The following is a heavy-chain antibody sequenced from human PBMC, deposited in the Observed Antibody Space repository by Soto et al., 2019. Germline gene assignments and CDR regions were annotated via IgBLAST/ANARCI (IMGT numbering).Heavy chain of an antibody. J-gene: IGHJ6*02. CDR3: ARFVMVRGVIDYYYYGMDV. Sequence: GGSLRLSCDASGFTLTTYTMNWVRQAPGKGLVWVSRINSDGSSTSYADSVKGRFTISRDNAKNTLYLRMNSLRAEDTAVYYCARFVMVRGVIDYYYYGMDVWGQGTTVTVSS. CDR1: GFTLTTYT. CDR2: INSDGSST. V-gene: IGHV3-74*01. D-gene: IGHD3-10*01.